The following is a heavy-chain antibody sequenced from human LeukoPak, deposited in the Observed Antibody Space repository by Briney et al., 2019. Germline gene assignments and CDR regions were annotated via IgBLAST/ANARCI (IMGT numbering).Heavy chain of an antibody. CDR2: IYTSGST. J-gene: IGHJ6*03. Sequence: SETLSLTCTVSGGSISSYYWSWLRQPAGKGLEWIGRIYTSGSTNYNPSLKSRVTISVDTSKNQFSLKLSSATAADTAVYYCARDGWYDFWSGYPRGNYYYMDVSGKGTTVTVPS. V-gene: IGHV4-4*07. CDR3: ARDGWYDFWSGYPRGNYYYMDV. CDR1: GGSISSYY. D-gene: IGHD3-3*01.